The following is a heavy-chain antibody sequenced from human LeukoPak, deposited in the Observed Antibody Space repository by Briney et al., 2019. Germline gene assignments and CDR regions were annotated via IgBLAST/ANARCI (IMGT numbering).Heavy chain of an antibody. CDR2: ISGGGGST. J-gene: IGHJ4*02. CDR3: AKGGKWDVTPFDY. V-gene: IGHV3-23*01. Sequence: GGSLRLSCAASGFTFSSYAMSWVRQAPGKGLEWVSAISGGGGSTYYADSVKGRFTISRDDSKNTLYLQVNSLRAEDTAVYYCAKGGKWDVTPFDYWGQGTLVTVSS. CDR1: GFTFSSYA. D-gene: IGHD1-26*01.